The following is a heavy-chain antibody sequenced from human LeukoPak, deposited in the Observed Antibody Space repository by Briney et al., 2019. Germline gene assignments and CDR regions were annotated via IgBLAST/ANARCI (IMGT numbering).Heavy chain of an antibody. CDR1: GGSIYSYY. V-gene: IGHV4-59*01. CDR3: ARAHYSGSYSYYNRAFDY. CDR2: IYYRGTI. D-gene: IGHD3-10*01. Sequence: SETLSLTCTVSGGSIYSYYWGWLRQPPGKGLEWLGHIYYRGTINYSPSLKSRVALSMDTSNNQFSLNLSSVTAADTAVYYCARAHYSGSYSYYNRAFDYWGQGILVTVSS. J-gene: IGHJ4*02.